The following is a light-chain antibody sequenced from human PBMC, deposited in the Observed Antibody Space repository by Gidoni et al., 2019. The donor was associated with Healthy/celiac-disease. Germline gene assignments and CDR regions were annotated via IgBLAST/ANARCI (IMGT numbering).Light chain of an antibody. CDR1: PDISNY. J-gene: IGKJ2*01. CDR3: QQYDNLPMYT. Sequence: DIEMTQSQSSLSASVGDRVTITCQASPDISNYLHWYQQKPGKAPKLLIYDASNLETGVPSRFSGSGSGTDFTFTISSLQPEDIATYYCQQYDNLPMYTFGQGTKLEIK. V-gene: IGKV1-33*01. CDR2: DAS.